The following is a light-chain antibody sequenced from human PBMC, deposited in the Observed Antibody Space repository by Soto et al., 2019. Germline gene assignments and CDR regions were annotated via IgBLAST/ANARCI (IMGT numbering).Light chain of an antibody. CDR2: FAS. V-gene: IGKV1-9*01. CDR1: QGIRNY. Sequence: IQLTQSPSSLSASVGARVTITCRASQGIRNYLNWYQQTPGKAPKLLIDFASTLQSGVPSRFSGSGSGTEFTLTISSLQPEDFATYYCQQFNSYPITFGQGTRLEIK. CDR3: QQFNSYPIT. J-gene: IGKJ5*01.